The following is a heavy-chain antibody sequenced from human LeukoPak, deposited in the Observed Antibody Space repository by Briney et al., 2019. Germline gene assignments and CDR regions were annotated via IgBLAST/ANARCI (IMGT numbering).Heavy chain of an antibody. CDR2: VHYSGST. Sequence: SETLSLTCTVSGGSISSSSNYWGWLRQPPGEGLEWIGSVHYSGSTYYNPSLKSRVTISVDTSKNQFSLNLSSVTAADTAVYYCARRGTGPSWYFDLWGRGTLVTVSS. V-gene: IGHV4-39*01. CDR3: ARRGTGPSWYFDL. D-gene: IGHD1-1*01. CDR1: GGSISSSSNY. J-gene: IGHJ2*01.